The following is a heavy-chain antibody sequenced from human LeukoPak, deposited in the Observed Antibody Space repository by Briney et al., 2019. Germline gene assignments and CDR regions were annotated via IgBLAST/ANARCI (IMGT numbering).Heavy chain of an antibody. CDR1: GYTFTSYD. V-gene: IGHV1-8*01. CDR3: ARESTGYSSGWSYYYYYYGMDV. CDR2: MNPNSGNT. D-gene: IGHD6-19*01. J-gene: IGHJ6*02. Sequence: ASVKVSCKASGYTFTSYDINWVRQATGQGLEWMGWMNPNSGNTGYAQKFQGRVTMTRNTSMSTAYMELSSLRSEDTAVYYCARESTGYSSGWSYYYYYYGMDVWGQGTTVTVSS.